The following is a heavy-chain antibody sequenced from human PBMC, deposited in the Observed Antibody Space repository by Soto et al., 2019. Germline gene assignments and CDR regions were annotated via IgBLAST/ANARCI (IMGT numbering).Heavy chain of an antibody. CDR3: ARLHCNSPNCVPLDP. D-gene: IGHD2-2*01. Sequence: SETLSLTCTVSGGPINDDTYYWGWIRQPPGKGLEWIGSIYYSGTSSYNPSLESRVTMSVDTSKKQLSLRLRSVTAADTAVYYCARLHCNSPNCVPLDPWGQGTLVT. CDR2: IYYSGTS. CDR1: GGPINDDTYY. J-gene: IGHJ5*02. V-gene: IGHV4-39*01.